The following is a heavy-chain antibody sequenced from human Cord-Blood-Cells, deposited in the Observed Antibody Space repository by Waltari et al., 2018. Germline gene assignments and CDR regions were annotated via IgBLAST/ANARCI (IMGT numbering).Heavy chain of an antibody. D-gene: IGHD2-2*01. CDR1: GYTCTGYY. CDR3: ARGDIVVVPAAIDY. CDR2: INPNSVGT. V-gene: IGHV1-2*02. Sequence: QVQMVQSGAEVKKPGASVKVSCKASGYTCTGYYMHWVRQAPGQGLKWMGWINPNSVGTNYAQKFQGRVTMTRDTSISTAYMELSRLRSDDTAVYYCARGDIVVVPAAIDYWGQGTLVTVSS. J-gene: IGHJ4*02.